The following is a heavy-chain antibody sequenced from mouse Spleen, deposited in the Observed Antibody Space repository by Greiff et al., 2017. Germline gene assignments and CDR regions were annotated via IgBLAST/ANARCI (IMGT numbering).Heavy chain of an antibody. D-gene: IGHD1-1*01. Sequence: QVQLKQSGAELMKPGASVKLSCKATGYTFTGYWIEWVKQRPGHGLEWIGEILPGSGSTNYNEKFKGKATFTADTSSNTAYMQLSSLTTEDSAIYYCARYKDYYGSSPYAMDYWGQGTSVTVSS. CDR2: ILPGSGST. CDR3: ARYKDYYGSSPYAMDY. J-gene: IGHJ4*01. V-gene: IGHV1-9*01. CDR1: GYTFTGYW.